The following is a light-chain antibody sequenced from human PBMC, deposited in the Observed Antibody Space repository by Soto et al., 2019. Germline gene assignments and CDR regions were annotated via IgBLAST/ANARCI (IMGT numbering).Light chain of an antibody. CDR3: QQAYSFPIT. V-gene: IGKV1-12*01. Sequence: DIQMTQSPSSVSASVGDRVTITCRASQGISSWLAWYQQKPGKAPKFLIYAASTLQSGVPSRFSGSAYGTEFTLTINNLQPEDFATYYCQQAYSFPITFGQGTRLEIK. CDR2: AAS. J-gene: IGKJ5*01. CDR1: QGISSW.